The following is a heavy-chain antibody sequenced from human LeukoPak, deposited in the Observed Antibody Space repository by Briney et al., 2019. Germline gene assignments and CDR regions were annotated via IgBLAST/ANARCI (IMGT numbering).Heavy chain of an antibody. J-gene: IGHJ6*02. CDR2: IYYSGST. Sequence: SETLSLTCTVSGGSISGYYWSWIRQPPGKGLEWIGYIYYSGSTNYNPSLKSRVTISVDTSKNQFSLKLSSVTAADTAVYYCARYTVNYYGMDVWGQGTTVTVSS. CDR3: ARYTVNYYGMDV. V-gene: IGHV4-59*01. CDR1: GGSISGYY.